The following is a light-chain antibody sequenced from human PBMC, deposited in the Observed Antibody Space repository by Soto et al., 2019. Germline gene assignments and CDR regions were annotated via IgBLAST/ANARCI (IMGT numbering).Light chain of an antibody. J-gene: IGLJ1*01. CDR3: KSYAGSNTYV. Sequence: QSVLTQPPSASGSPGQSVTISCTGTSSDVGKYDYVSWFQHHPGKAPKLIIYEVSKRPSGVPDRFSGSKSGNTASLTVSGLQAADEADYFCKSYAGSNTYVFGSGTKV. CDR2: EVS. CDR1: SSDVGKYDY. V-gene: IGLV2-8*01.